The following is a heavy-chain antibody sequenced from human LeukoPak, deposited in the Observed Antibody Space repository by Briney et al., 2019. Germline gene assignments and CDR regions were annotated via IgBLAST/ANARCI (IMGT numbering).Heavy chain of an antibody. V-gene: IGHV3-66*01. J-gene: IGHJ6*02. D-gene: IGHD1-1*01. Sequence: PGGSLRLSCAASGFTFSSNYMSWVRQAPGKGLEWVSVIYSGGSTYYADSVKGRFTISRDNSKNTLYLQMNSLRAEDTAVYYCARDLRGTTGTTTYYYYGMDVWGQGTTVTVSS. CDR2: IYSGGST. CDR1: GFTFSSNY. CDR3: ARDLRGTTGTTTYYYYGMDV.